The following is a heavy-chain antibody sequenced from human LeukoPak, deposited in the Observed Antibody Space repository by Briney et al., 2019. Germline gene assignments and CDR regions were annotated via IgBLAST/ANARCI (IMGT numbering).Heavy chain of an antibody. CDR3: ARERDYGGKSPLFGY. D-gene: IGHD4-23*01. J-gene: IGHJ4*02. V-gene: IGHV1-46*01. CDR2: INPSGGST. CDR1: GYTFTSYY. Sequence: EASVNVSCKASGYTFTSYYMHWVRQAPGQGLEWMGIINPSGGSTSYAQKFQGRVTMTRDTSTSTVYMELSSLRSEDTAVYYCARERDYGGKSPLFGYWGQGTLVTVSS.